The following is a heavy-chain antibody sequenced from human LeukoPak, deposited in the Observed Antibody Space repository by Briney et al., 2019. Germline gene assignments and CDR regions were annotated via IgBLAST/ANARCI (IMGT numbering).Heavy chain of an antibody. Sequence: PSETLSLTRNVSGGSFNGYYWTWIRQPPGKGLEWIAEINHIGTTNHNPSLKSRVSVSTDTSKNQFFLKLTSVTAADTALYYCARLVVTAPQNHYYMDVWGEGTTVTVSS. CDR3: ARLVVTAPQNHYYMDV. V-gene: IGHV4-34*01. J-gene: IGHJ6*03. CDR1: GGSFNGYY. D-gene: IGHD2-21*02. CDR2: INHIGTT.